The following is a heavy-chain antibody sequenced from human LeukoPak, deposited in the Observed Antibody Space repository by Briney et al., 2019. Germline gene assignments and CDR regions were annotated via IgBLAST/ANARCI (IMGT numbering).Heavy chain of an antibody. CDR2: INYSGST. CDR3: ARAVVPEEDIVVVVAAMYYFDY. Sequence: SETLSLTCTVSGGSISSGGNYWSWIRQNPGKGLEWIGYINYSGSTYYNPSLKSRVTISVDTSKNQFSLKLSSVTAADTAVYYCARAVVPEEDIVVVVAAMYYFDYWGQGTLVTVSS. V-gene: IGHV4-31*03. CDR1: GGSISSGGNY. J-gene: IGHJ4*02. D-gene: IGHD2-15*01.